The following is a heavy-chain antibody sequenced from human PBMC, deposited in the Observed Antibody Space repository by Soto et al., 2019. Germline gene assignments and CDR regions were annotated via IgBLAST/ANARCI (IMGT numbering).Heavy chain of an antibody. J-gene: IGHJ6*02. CDR1: RYRLTRYW. Sequence: PGESLKISRKGPRYRLTRYWIGWVPQLPGKGLEWMGIIYPGDSDTRYSPSLQGQVSISADKSISTAYLQWSSLKASDSAIYYCARYWATTSRYYYSGMDVWGQGTTVTVSS. CDR3: ARYWATTSRYYYSGMDV. D-gene: IGHD1-26*01. V-gene: IGHV5-51*01. CDR2: IYPGDSDT.